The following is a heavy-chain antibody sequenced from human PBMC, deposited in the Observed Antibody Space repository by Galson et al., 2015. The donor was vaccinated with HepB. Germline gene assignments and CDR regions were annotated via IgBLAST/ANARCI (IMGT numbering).Heavy chain of an antibody. CDR3: ARLGIVVVPAARKLYYFDY. D-gene: IGHD2-2*03. CDR1: GYSFTSYW. Sequence: QSGAEVKKPGESLKISCKGSGYSFTSYWIGWVRQMPGKGLEWMGIIYPGDSDTRYSPSFQGQVTISADKSIGTAYLQWSSLKASDTAMYYCARLGIVVVPAARKLYYFDYWGQGTLVTVSS. J-gene: IGHJ4*01. V-gene: IGHV5-51*01. CDR2: IYPGDSDT.